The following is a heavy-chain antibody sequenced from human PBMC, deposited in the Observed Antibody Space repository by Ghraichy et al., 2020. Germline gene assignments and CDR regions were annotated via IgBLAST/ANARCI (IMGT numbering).Heavy chain of an antibody. J-gene: IGHJ6*03. CDR3: VKAGPGYCSTTSCHFYMDV. CDR2: ILYDGSNK. Sequence: GGSLRLSCAASGFTFSSYGMHWVRQAPGKGLEWVAVILYDGSNKSSADSVKGRFTISRDNSKNTLYLQMNSLRAEDTAVYFCVKAGPGYCSTTSCHFYMDVWGRGTPVTVSS. V-gene: IGHV3-30*18. CDR1: GFTFSSYG. D-gene: IGHD2-2*01.